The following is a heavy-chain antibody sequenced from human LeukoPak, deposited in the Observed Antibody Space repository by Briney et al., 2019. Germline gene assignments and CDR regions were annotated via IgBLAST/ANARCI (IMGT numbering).Heavy chain of an antibody. D-gene: IGHD1/OR15-1a*01. J-gene: IGHJ4*02. CDR1: GFTFSSYA. V-gene: IGHV3-64D*09. Sequence: GGSLRLSCSASGFTFSSYAMHWVRQAPGKGLEYVSAITGNGGDTYYADSVKDRFTISRDNSKNTLYLQLTSLRTEATAVYHCVKLQEQYYYDSWGQGTLVSASS. CDR3: VKLQEQYYYDS. CDR2: ITGNGGDT.